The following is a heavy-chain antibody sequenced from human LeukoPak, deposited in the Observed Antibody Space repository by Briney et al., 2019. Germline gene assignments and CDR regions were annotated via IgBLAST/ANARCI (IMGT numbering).Heavy chain of an antibody. D-gene: IGHD3-10*01. CDR2: IWYDGSNE. J-gene: IGHJ6*02. V-gene: IGHV3-33*01. CDR1: GFTFSSYG. Sequence: GGSLRLSCAASGFTFSSYGMHWVRQAPGKGLEWVAVIWYDGSNEYYADSVKGRFTISRDNSKNTLYVQMNSLRAEDTAVYYCARGLHYYYYGMDVWGQGTTVTVSS. CDR3: ARGLHYYYYGMDV.